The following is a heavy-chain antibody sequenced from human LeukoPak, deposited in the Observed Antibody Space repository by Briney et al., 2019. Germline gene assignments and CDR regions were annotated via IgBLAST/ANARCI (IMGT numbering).Heavy chain of an antibody. Sequence: ASVMYPCKASGYTFTSYGISWVRQAPGQGLEWMGYISAYKGNTNYAQQLPGRLTMTTDTSTSTAYRELRSLRSDDTAVYYCARDPPRYSSSSGWFDPWGEGTKFNVYS. V-gene: IGHV1-18*01. CDR3: ARDPPRYSSSSGWFDP. D-gene: IGHD6-6*01. CDR1: GYTFTSYG. CDR2: ISAYKGNT. J-gene: IGHJ5*02.